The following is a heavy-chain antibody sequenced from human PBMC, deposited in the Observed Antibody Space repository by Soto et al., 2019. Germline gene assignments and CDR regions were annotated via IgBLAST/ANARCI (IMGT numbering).Heavy chain of an antibody. CDR2: VNHSGST. CDR1: GGSFSGYD. Sequence: PSETLSLTCAVYGGSFSGYDWSWIRKPPGKGLEWIGEVNHSGSTNYNPSLKSRVTISVDTSKNQFSLKLSSVTAADTAVYYCARAFVVVPAATGSAYYYYGMDVWGQGTTVTVSS. J-gene: IGHJ6*02. CDR3: ARAFVVVPAATGSAYYYYGMDV. V-gene: IGHV4-34*01. D-gene: IGHD2-2*01.